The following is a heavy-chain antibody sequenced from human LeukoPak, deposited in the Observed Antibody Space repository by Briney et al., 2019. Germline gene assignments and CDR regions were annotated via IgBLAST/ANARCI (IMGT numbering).Heavy chain of an antibody. V-gene: IGHV3-23*01. J-gene: IGHJ4*02. CDR2: ISGRGGST. D-gene: IGHD3-22*01. CDR1: GFTFSNFA. CDR3: AKGGGDSSGYASDY. Sequence: GGSLRLSCAASGFTFSNFAMSWVRQAPGKGLECVSAISGRGGSTYRADSVKGRFTISRDNSKNTLYLQMNSLRAEDTAVYYCAKGGGDSSGYASDYWGQGTLVTVSS.